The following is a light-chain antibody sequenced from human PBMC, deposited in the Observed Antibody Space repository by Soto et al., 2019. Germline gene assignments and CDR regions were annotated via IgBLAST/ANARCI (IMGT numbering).Light chain of an antibody. Sequence: QSVLTQPPSVSGAPGQRVTISCTGSSANIGAAYNVDWYQQLPGTAPKLLIYGNNNRPSGVPARFSGSKSGTSASLAIAGLQAEDEGDYYCASWDDSLNGVVFGGGTKVTVL. CDR2: GNN. V-gene: IGLV1-40*01. CDR3: ASWDDSLNGVV. J-gene: IGLJ2*01. CDR1: SANIGAAYN.